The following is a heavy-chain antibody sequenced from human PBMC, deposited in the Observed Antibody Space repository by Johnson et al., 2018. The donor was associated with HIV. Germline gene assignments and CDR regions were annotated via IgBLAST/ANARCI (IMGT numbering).Heavy chain of an antibody. Sequence: QVQLVESGGGLVQPGGSLRLSCVVSGFTFSNYGMHWVRQAPGKGLEWVAVISYDGSYKYYTDSVRGRFTISRDNSKNTLYLQMNSLKTEDTAVYYCTTGVLLLWFGESPGAFDIWGQGTMVTVSS. V-gene: IGHV3-30*03. CDR3: TTGVLLLWFGESPGAFDI. D-gene: IGHD3-10*01. CDR1: GFTFSNYG. J-gene: IGHJ3*02. CDR2: ISYDGSYK.